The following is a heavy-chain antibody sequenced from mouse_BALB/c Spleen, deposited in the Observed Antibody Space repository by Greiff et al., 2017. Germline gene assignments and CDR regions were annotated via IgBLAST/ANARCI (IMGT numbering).Heavy chain of an antibody. Sequence: VQLKESGPELVKPGASVKVSCKASGYAFTSYNMYWVKQSHGKSLEWIGYIDPYNGDTRYTQKFKGKATLTADKSSSTAYMQLSSLASEDSAVYYCAREQESTTEDYFDYWGQGTTLTVSS. CDR1: GYAFTSYN. CDR3: AREQESTTEDYFDY. D-gene: IGHD1-1*01. CDR2: IDPYNGDT. J-gene: IGHJ2*01. V-gene: IGHV1S135*01.